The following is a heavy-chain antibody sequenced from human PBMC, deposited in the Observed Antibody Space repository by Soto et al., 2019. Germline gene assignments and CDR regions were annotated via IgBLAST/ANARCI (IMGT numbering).Heavy chain of an antibody. CDR3: ARAGVPVMSTSCYDALDI. CDR2: ISSSSSYI. V-gene: IGHV3-21*01. J-gene: IGHJ3*02. Sequence: GGSLRLSCAASGFTFSSYSMNWVRQAPGKGLEWVSSISSSSSYIYYADSVKGRFTISRDNAKNSLYLQMNSLRAEDTVVYCCARAGVPVMSTSCYDALDIWGQGTLVTVSS. CDR1: GFTFSSYS. D-gene: IGHD2-2*01.